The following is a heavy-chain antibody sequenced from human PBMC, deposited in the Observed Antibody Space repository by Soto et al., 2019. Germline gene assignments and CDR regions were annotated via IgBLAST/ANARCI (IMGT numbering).Heavy chain of an antibody. CDR3: ARGASDFWGAYPEIHFFDY. D-gene: IGHD3-3*01. CDR1: EFTFSTYP. Sequence: LRLSCAASEFTFSTYPMHWVRQAPGKGLEWVAVISYDETNKYYADSVKGRFTISRDNSKNTLYLQMNNLRADDTAVYYCARGASDFWGAYPEIHFFDYWGHGTLVTVSS. J-gene: IGHJ4*01. V-gene: IGHV3-30-3*01. CDR2: ISYDETNK.